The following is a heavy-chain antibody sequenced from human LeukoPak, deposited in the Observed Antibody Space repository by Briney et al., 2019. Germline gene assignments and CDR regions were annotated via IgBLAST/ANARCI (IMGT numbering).Heavy chain of an antibody. D-gene: IGHD6-19*01. V-gene: IGHV1-2*02. Sequence: ASVKVSCKASGYTFTGYYMHWVRQAPGQGLEWMGWINPNSGGTNYAQKFQGRVTMTRDTSISTAYMELSRLRSDDPAVYYCARGTRTAGIAVAGVHFDYWGQGTLVTVSS. CDR1: GYTFTGYY. CDR2: INPNSGGT. J-gene: IGHJ4*02. CDR3: ARGTRTAGIAVAGVHFDY.